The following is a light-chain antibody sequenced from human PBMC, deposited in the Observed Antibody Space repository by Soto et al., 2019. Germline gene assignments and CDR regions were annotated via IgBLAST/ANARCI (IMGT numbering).Light chain of an antibody. CDR2: GAS. CDR3: QQYNNWPRT. CDR1: QSVSSN. J-gene: IGKJ1*01. Sequence: IVITQSPPTLCLSPPERSTLSCRASQSVSSNLAWYQQEPGQAPRLLIYGASTRATGIPARFSGSGSGTEFTLTISSLQSEDFAVYYCQQYNNWPRTFGQGTKV. V-gene: IGKV3-15*01.